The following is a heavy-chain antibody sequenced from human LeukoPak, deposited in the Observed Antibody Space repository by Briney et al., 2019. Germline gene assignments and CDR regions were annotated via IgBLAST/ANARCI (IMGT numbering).Heavy chain of an antibody. V-gene: IGHV4-59*08. D-gene: IGHD2-2*01. CDR2: IYYSGST. J-gene: IGHJ6*02. CDR3: ARGVVRYYYGMDV. CDR1: GGSISSYY. Sequence: PSETLSLTCTVCGGSISSYYWSWIRQPPGKGLEWIGYIYYSGSTNYNPSLKSRVTISVDTSKNQFSLKLSSVTAADTAVYYCARGVVRYYYGMDVWGQGTTVTVSS.